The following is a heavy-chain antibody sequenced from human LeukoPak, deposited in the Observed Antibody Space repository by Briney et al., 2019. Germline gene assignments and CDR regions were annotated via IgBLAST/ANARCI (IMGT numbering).Heavy chain of an antibody. CDR1: GGSISTYY. D-gene: IGHD6-6*01. CDR2: IYHSGST. Sequence: PSETLSLTCIVSGGSISTYYWNWIRQPPGKGLEWIGYIYHSGSTNCNPSLQSRVTISVDTSKNQFSLNLNSVTAADTAVYYCARGGAARLYFQNWGQGTLVTVSS. CDR3: ARGGAARLYFQN. V-gene: IGHV4-59*01. J-gene: IGHJ1*01.